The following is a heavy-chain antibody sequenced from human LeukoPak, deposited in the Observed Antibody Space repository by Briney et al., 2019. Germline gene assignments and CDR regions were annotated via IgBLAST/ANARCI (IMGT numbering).Heavy chain of an antibody. CDR3: ARVVPHTVTTDY. Sequence: SVKVSCKASGGTFSSYAISWVRQAPGQGLEWMGRIIPILGIANYAQKFQGRVTITADKSTSTAYMELSSLRSEDTAVYYCARVVPHTVTTDYWGQGTLVTVSS. CDR1: GGTFSSYA. CDR2: IIPILGIA. D-gene: IGHD4-17*01. V-gene: IGHV1-69*04. J-gene: IGHJ4*02.